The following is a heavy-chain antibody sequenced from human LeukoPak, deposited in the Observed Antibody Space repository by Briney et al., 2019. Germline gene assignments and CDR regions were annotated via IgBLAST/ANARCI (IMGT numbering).Heavy chain of an antibody. V-gene: IGHV1-8*01. D-gene: IGHD2-15*01. CDR2: LNPSSGNT. Sequence: ASVKVSCKASGYTFTSDINWVRPATGQGLEWMGWLNPSSGNTDYAPKFQGRVTMTRDISIRTAYMELSSLRSEDTAVYYCARGAVSRDCSGGSCYHFDIWGQGTMVTVSS. CDR1: GYTFTSD. CDR3: ARGAVSRDCSGGSCYHFDI. J-gene: IGHJ3*02.